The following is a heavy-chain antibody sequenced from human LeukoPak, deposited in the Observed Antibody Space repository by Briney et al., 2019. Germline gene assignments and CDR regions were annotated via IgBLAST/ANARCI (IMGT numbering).Heavy chain of an antibody. Sequence: KPSETLSLTCAVYGGSFSGYYWSWIRQPPGKGLEWIGEINHSGSTNYNPSLKSRVTISVDTSKNQFSPKLSSVTAADTAVYYCARGHTAMVAFDYWGQGTLVTVSS. D-gene: IGHD5-18*01. CDR1: GGSFSGYY. J-gene: IGHJ4*02. CDR3: ARGHTAMVAFDY. CDR2: INHSGST. V-gene: IGHV4-34*01.